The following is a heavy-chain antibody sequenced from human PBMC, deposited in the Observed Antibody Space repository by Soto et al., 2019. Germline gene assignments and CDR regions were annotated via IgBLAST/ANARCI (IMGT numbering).Heavy chain of an antibody. J-gene: IGHJ5*02. D-gene: IGHD6-13*01. CDR3: ARDPGIAAPDT. CDR2: ISSNGGST. CDR1: GFTFSSYA. Sequence: GGSLRLSCSASGFTFSSYAMHWVRQAPGKGLEYVSAISSNGGSTYYADSVKGRFTISRDNSKNTLYLQMSSLRAEDTAVYYCARDPGIAAPDTRGQGTLVTVSS. V-gene: IGHV3-64D*06.